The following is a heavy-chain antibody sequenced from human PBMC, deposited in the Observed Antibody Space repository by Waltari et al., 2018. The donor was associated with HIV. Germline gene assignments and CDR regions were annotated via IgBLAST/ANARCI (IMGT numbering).Heavy chain of an antibody. CDR3: ARGPRSSSSSGYYGMDV. CDR2: INHSGST. J-gene: IGHJ6*02. V-gene: IGHV4-34*01. Sequence: QVQLQQWGAGLLKPSETLSLTCAVYGGSFSGYYWSWIRQPPGKGLEWIGKINHSGSTNYNPSLKSRGTISVDTSKNQFSLKLSSVTAADTAVYYCARGPRSSSSSGYYGMDVWGQGTTVTVSS. D-gene: IGHD6-6*01. CDR1: GGSFSGYY.